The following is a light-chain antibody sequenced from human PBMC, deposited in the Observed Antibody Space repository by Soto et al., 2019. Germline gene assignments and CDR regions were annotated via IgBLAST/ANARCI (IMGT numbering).Light chain of an antibody. Sequence: DIHLTQSPSFLSASVGDRVTITCRASQVISSYLAWYQQKPGKAPNLLIHKASHLESGVPSRFSGSGSGTDFTLSINSLQPEDFATYYCQQAYSFPITFGQGTRLENK. CDR2: KAS. J-gene: IGKJ5*01. CDR3: QQAYSFPIT. CDR1: QVISSY. V-gene: IGKV1-9*01.